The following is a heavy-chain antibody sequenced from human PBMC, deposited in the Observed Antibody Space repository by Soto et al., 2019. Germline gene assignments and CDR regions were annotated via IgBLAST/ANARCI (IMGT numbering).Heavy chain of an antibody. V-gene: IGHV3-30-3*01. J-gene: IGHJ4*02. CDR3: AEGEYSSSSGPGRFEAVAGTEAGY. CDR1: GFTFSSYA. Sequence: PGGSLRLSCAASGFTFSSYAMHWVRQAPGKGLEWVAVISYDGSNKYYADSVKGRFTISRDNSKNTLYLQMNSLRAEDTAVYYCAEGEYSSSSGPGRFEAVAGTEAGYWGQGTLVTVSS. CDR2: ISYDGSNK. D-gene: IGHD6-6*01.